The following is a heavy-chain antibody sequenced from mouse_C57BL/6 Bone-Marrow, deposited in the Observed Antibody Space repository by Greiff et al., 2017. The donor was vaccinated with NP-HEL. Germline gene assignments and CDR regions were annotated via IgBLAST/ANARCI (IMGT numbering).Heavy chain of an antibody. D-gene: IGHD1-1*01. J-gene: IGHJ3*01. CDR2: IWSGGST. CDR3: ARRDYGSSYGFAY. Sequence: VKLVESGPGLVQPSQSLSITCTVSGFSLTSYGVHWVRQSPGKGLEWLGVIWSGGSTDYNAAFISRLSISKDNSKSQVFFKMNSLQADDTAIYYCARRDYGSSYGFAYWGQGTLVTVSA. V-gene: IGHV2-2*01. CDR1: GFSLTSYG.